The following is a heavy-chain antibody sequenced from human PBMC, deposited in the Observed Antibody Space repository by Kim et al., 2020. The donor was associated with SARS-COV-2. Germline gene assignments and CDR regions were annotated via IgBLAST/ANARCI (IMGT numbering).Heavy chain of an antibody. V-gene: IGHV1-8*01. D-gene: IGHD2-21*01. CDR1: GYTFTSYD. CDR2: MNPNSGNT. Sequence: ASVKVSCKASGYTFTSYDINWVRQATGQGLEWMGWMNPNSGNTGYAQKFQGRVTMTRNTSISTAYMELSSLRSADTAVYYCARGHLKSIVVVIAPRPYYYYMDVWGKGTPVTVSS. J-gene: IGHJ6*03. CDR3: ARGHLKSIVVVIAPRPYYYYMDV.